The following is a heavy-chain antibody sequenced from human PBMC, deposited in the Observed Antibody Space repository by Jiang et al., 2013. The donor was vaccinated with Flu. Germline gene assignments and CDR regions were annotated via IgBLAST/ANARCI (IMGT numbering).Heavy chain of an antibody. CDR1: GGSISSSNW. V-gene: IGHV4-4*02. D-gene: IGHD6-19*01. Sequence: GSGLVKPSGTLSLTCAVSGGSISSSNWWSWVRQPPGKGLEWIGEIYHSGSTNYNPSLKSRVTISGDKSKNQFSLKLSSVTAADTAVYYCARDLGYSSGWSVYWGQGTLVTVSS. J-gene: IGHJ4*02. CDR3: ARDLGYSSGWSVY. CDR2: IYHSGST.